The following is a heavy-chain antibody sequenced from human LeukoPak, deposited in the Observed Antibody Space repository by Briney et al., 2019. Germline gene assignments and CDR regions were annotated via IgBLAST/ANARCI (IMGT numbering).Heavy chain of an antibody. V-gene: IGHV3-23*01. J-gene: IGHJ4*02. D-gene: IGHD6-13*01. CDR2: ISGSGDIT. CDR3: AKHSSSWYGLGY. CDR1: GFTFSTCA. Sequence: PGGSLRLSCAASGFTFSTCAMSWVRQAPGKGLEWVSAISGSGDITSYADSVRGRFTISRDNSKNTLYLQMNSLRAEDTAVYYCAKHSSSWYGLGYWGQGTLVTVSS.